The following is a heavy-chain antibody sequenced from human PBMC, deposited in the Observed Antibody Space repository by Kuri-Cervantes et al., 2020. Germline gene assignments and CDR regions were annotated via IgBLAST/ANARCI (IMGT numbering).Heavy chain of an antibody. CDR3: AKDPYYGSGSYYLPTHFDY. Sequence: GGSLRLSCAASGFTFSSFAMSWVRQAPGKGLEWVSAISGSGGSTYYADSVKGRFTISGDNSKNTLYLQMNSLRAEDTAVYYCAKDPYYGSGSYYLPTHFDYWGQGTLVTVSS. J-gene: IGHJ4*02. CDR2: ISGSGGST. CDR1: GFTFSSFA. V-gene: IGHV3-23*01. D-gene: IGHD3-10*01.